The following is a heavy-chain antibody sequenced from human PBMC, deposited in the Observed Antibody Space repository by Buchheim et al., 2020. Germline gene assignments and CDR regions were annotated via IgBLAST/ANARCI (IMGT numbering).Heavy chain of an antibody. J-gene: IGHJ4*02. D-gene: IGHD5-24*01. CDR3: AKRVAEGYLGGFDF. CDR1: GLIFSSYA. CDR2: ISASGGTT. Sequence: EVQLLESGGGLVQPGGSLRLSCEVSGLIFSSYAMSWVRQAPGKGLEWVSGISASGGTTYYADSVKGRFTISRDISKKTLYLQMNRLRVEDTAVYYCAKRVAEGYLGGFDFWGQGTL. V-gene: IGHV3-23*01.